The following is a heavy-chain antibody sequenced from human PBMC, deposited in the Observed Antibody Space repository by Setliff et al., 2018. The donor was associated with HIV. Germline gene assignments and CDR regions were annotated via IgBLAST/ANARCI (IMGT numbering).Heavy chain of an antibody. V-gene: IGHV1-69*13. Sequence: ASVKVSCKASGGTFSNYGISWVRQAPGQGLEWMGGIIPIFGKTNYAQNFQGRVTITADESTSTAYMELNTLRSKDTAIYYCAREGRPYYDSGRNWFDPWGQGTLVTSPQ. J-gene: IGHJ5*02. CDR3: AREGRPYYDSGRNWFDP. CDR1: GGTFSNYG. D-gene: IGHD3-10*01. CDR2: IIPIFGKT.